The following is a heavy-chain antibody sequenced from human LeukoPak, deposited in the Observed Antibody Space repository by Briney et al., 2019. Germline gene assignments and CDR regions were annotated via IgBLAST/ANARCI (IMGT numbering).Heavy chain of an antibody. Sequence: ASVKVSCKASGYTFTSYGISWVRQAPGQGLEWMGWISAYNGNTNYAQKLQGRVTITADESTSTAYMELSSLRSEDTAVYYCARDRSYCSGGSCYPQYNWFDPWGQGTLVTVSS. D-gene: IGHD2-15*01. CDR3: ARDRSYCSGGSCYPQYNWFDP. CDR1: GYTFTSYG. V-gene: IGHV1-18*01. J-gene: IGHJ5*02. CDR2: ISAYNGNT.